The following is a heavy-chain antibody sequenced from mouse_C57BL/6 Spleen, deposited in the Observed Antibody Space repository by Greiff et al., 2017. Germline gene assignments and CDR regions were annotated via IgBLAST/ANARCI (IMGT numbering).Heavy chain of an antibody. Sequence: QVQLKESGPGLVQPSQSLSITCTVSGFSLTSYGVHWVRQSPGKGLEWLGVIWGGGSTDYNAAFMSRLSITKDNSKSQVFFKMNSLQADDTAIYYCAQNYDYDVGWAMDYWGQGTSVTVSS. D-gene: IGHD2-4*01. CDR1: GFSLTSYG. CDR3: AQNYDYDVGWAMDY. V-gene: IGHV2-5*01. CDR2: IWGGGST. J-gene: IGHJ4*01.